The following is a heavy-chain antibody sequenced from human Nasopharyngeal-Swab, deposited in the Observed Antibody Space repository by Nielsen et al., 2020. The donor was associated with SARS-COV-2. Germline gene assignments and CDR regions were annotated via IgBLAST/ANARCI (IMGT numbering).Heavy chain of an antibody. Sequence: VKVSCKVSGYTLTELSMHWVRQAPGKGLEWMGGFDPEDGETIYAQKFQGRVTMTEDTSTDTAYMELSSLRSEDTAVYYCATTSALTIAVGGEGAFDIWGQGTMVTASS. J-gene: IGHJ3*02. D-gene: IGHD6-19*01. CDR1: GYTLTELS. CDR2: FDPEDGET. V-gene: IGHV1-24*01. CDR3: ATTSALTIAVGGEGAFDI.